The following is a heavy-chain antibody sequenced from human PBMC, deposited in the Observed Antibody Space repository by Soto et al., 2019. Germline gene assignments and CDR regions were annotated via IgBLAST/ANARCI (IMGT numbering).Heavy chain of an antibody. V-gene: IGHV4-4*02. Sequence: QVQLQESGPGLVKPSGTLSLTCAVSGGSISSSHWWTWVRQSPGKGLEYIGEISHSGTSNSNPSLQSRVTLSVDKSKNNFSLTLTSVSAADTAVYYCARVVLTITRGAFDAWGQGTLVIVSS. D-gene: IGHD3-9*01. J-gene: IGHJ3*01. CDR1: GGSISSSHW. CDR2: ISHSGTS. CDR3: ARVVLTITRGAFDA.